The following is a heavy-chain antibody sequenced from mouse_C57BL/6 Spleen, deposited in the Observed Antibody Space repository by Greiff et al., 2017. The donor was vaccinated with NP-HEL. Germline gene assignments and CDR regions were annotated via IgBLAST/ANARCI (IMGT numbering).Heavy chain of an antibody. CDR1: GYTFTSYW. CDR3: AIYWIDYYGSSYPRYAMDY. Sequence: QVQLQQPGTELVKPGASVKLSCKASGYTFTSYWMHWVKQRPGQGLEWIGNINPSNGGTNYNEKFKSKATLTVDKSSSTAYMQLSSLTSEDTAVFYCAIYWIDYYGSSYPRYAMDYWGQGTSVTVSS. D-gene: IGHD1-1*01. CDR2: INPSNGGT. V-gene: IGHV1-53*01. J-gene: IGHJ4*01.